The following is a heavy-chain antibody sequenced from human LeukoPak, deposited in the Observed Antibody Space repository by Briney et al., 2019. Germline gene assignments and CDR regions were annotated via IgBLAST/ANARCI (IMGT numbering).Heavy chain of an antibody. J-gene: IGHJ4*02. CDR2: INAGNGYT. Sequence: ASVKVSCKASGYTFTSYAMHWVRQAPGQRLEWMGWINAGNGYTQYSQKFQGRVTITRDTSASTAYMELSSLRSEDTAVYHCARDSGEYYFDYWGQGTLVTVSS. CDR1: GYTFTSYA. V-gene: IGHV1-3*01. D-gene: IGHD2-15*01. CDR3: ARDSGEYYFDY.